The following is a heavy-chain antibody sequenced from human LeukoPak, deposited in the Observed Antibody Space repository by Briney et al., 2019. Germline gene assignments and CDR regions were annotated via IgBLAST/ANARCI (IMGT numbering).Heavy chain of an antibody. CDR3: ARGPPNWGYDY. V-gene: IGHV1-8*01. J-gene: IGHJ4*02. CDR2: MSPNSGDT. Sequence: GASVKVSCKASGYTFTSYDFNWVRQATGQRPEWMGWMSPNSGDTGYAQKFQDRVTITRNTSISTAYMELSSLRSDDTAVYHCARGPPNWGYDYWGPGTLVTVSS. D-gene: IGHD7-27*01. CDR1: GYTFTSYD.